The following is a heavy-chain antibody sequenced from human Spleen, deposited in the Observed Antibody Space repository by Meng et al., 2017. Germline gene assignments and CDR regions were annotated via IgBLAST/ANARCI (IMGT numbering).Heavy chain of an antibody. Sequence: HVQLLQSGAEVKQPGASLKVSCKASDYTFTGYGVCWVRQAPGQGLEWMAWLGAHDGDTSHAPKFQGRVTVSADRPTATAYMELRSLRSDDTAVYYCARGTPGRSYCDYWGLGTLVTVSS. CDR2: LGAHDGDT. CDR1: DYTFTGYG. CDR3: ARGTPGRSYCDY. V-gene: IGHV1-18*01. J-gene: IGHJ4*02. D-gene: IGHD3-10*01.